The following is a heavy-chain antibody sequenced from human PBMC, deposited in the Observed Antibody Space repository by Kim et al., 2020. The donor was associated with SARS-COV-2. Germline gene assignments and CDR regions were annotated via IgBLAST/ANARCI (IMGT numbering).Heavy chain of an antibody. J-gene: IGHJ6*02. V-gene: IGHV1-69*04. CDR2: IIPILGIA. CDR1: GGTFSSYA. CDR3: ARTLYGSGSYYDRYYYYGMDV. D-gene: IGHD3-10*01. Sequence: SVKVSCKASGGTFSSYAISWVRQAPGQGLEWMGRIIPILGIANYAQKFQGRVTITADKSTSTAYMELSSLRSEDTAVYYCARTLYGSGSYYDRYYYYGMDVWGQGTTVTVSS.